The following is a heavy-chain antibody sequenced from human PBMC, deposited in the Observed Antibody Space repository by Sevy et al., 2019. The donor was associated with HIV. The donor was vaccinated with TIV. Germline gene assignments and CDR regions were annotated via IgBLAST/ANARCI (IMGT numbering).Heavy chain of an antibody. CDR3: ARGGSSGRFGHFDY. V-gene: IGHV3-21*01. Sequence: GGSLRLSCAASGFTFSSYSMNWVRQAPGKGLEWVSSISSSSSYIYYADSVKGRFTISRDNAKNSLYLQMNSRRAEDTAVYYCARGGSSGRFGHFDYWGQEPWSPSPQ. J-gene: IGHJ4*01. CDR2: ISSSSSYI. D-gene: IGHD3-10*01. CDR1: GFTFSSYS.